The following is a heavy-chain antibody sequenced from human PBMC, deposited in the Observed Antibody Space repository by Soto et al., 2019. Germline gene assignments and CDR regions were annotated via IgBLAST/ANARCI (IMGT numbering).Heavy chain of an antibody. V-gene: IGHV3-30*18. CDR1: GFTFRSYG. CDR3: AKEADIVIGPVAAPVAFSFDL. J-gene: IGHJ4*02. Sequence: QVNLVESGGGVVQPGRSLRLSCAGSGFTFRSYGLHWVRQSPGKGLEWVAVVSGGGETTYYADSVKGRSTISRDNSKNMMYMQMDSLRPEDTAVYYCAKEADIVIGPVAAPVAFSFDLWGQGTLVTVSS. CDR2: VSGGGETT. D-gene: IGHD2-2*01.